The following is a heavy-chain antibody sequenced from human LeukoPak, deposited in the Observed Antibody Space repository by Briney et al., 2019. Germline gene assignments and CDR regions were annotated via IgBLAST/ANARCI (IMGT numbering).Heavy chain of an antibody. V-gene: IGHV3-23*01. J-gene: IGHJ4*02. CDR3: AKAPYSSGWTTFDY. Sequence: GGSLRLSCPASGFTFSSYAMNWVRQAPGKGLECVSVISGSGGSTYYADSVKSRFTVSRDNSKNTLYLQMNSLRAEDTAVYYCAKAPYSSGWTTFDYWDQGTLVTVSS. CDR2: ISGSGGST. D-gene: IGHD6-19*01. CDR1: GFTFSSYA.